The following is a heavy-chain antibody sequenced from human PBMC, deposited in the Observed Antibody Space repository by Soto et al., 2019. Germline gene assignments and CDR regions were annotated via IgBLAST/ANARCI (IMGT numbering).Heavy chain of an antibody. V-gene: IGHV1-69*13. D-gene: IGHD2-15*01. J-gene: IGHJ4*02. Sequence: AASVKVSCKASGGTFSSYAISWVRQAPGQGLEWMGGIIPIFGTANYAQKFQGRVTITADESTSTAYMELSSLRSEDTAVYYCATPYCSGGSCYSESSGYWGQGTLVTVSS. CDR3: ATPYCSGGSCYSESSGY. CDR1: GGTFSSYA. CDR2: IIPIFGTA.